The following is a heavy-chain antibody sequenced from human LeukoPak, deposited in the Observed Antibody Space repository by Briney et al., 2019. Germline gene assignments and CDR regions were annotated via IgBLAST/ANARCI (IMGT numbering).Heavy chain of an antibody. D-gene: IGHD2-15*01. CDR3: ARVLSGAFDY. CDR1: GGSISSYY. J-gene: IGHJ4*02. Sequence: LETLSLTCTVSGGSISSYYWSWIRQPAGKGLEWIGYIYYSGSTNYNPSLKSRVTMSVDTSKNQFSLKLSSVTAADTAVYYCARVLSGAFDYWSQGTPVTVSS. CDR2: IYYSGST. V-gene: IGHV4-59*01.